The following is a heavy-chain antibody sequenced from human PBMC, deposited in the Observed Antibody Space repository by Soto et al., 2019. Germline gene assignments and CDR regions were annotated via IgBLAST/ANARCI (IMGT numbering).Heavy chain of an antibody. CDR2: ISSSSRTI. CDR1: GFSFSSYR. CDR3: ARDWGYCSGGTCHYGMDV. J-gene: IGHJ6*02. D-gene: IGHD2-15*01. Sequence: GGSLRLSCAASGFSFSSYRMNWVRQAPGKGPEWLSYISSSSRTIYYADSVKGRSTISRDNAQNSLSLQMNSLRDEDTAIYYCARDWGYCSGGTCHYGMDVWGQGTTVTVSS. V-gene: IGHV3-48*02.